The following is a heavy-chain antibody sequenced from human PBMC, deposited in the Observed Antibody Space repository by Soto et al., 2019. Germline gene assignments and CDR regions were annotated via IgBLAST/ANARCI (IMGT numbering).Heavy chain of an antibody. CDR3: ARRDGYNYDYYYGMDV. J-gene: IGHJ6*02. V-gene: IGHV1-69*13. Sequence: SVKVSCKASGCTFSSYAISWVRQAPGQGLEWMGGIIPIFGTANYAQKFQGRVTITADESTSTAYMELSSLRSEDTAVYYCARRDGYNYDYYYGMDVWGQGTTVTVSS. D-gene: IGHD5-12*01. CDR1: GCTFSSYA. CDR2: IIPIFGTA.